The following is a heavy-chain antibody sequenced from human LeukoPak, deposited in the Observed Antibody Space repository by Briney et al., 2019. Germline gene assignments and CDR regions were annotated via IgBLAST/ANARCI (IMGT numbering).Heavy chain of an antibody. J-gene: IGHJ4*02. D-gene: IGHD3-10*01. CDR1: GFTFSDYN. Sequence: GGSLRLSCAASGFTFSDYNMRWIRQAPGKGLEWVSSISRSGSTKYYADSVKGRFTISRGNAKNSLYLQVNSLRGEDTAVYYCASALWFGESRLDYWGQGTLVTVSS. CDR3: ASALWFGESRLDY. CDR2: ISRSGSTK. V-gene: IGHV3-11*04.